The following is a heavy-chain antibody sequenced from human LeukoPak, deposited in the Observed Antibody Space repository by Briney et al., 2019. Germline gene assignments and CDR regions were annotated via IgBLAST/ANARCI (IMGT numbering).Heavy chain of an antibody. CDR2: ISAYNGNT. Sequence: GASVKVSCKASGYTFTNYTMNWVRQAPGQGLEWMGWISAYNGNTNYAQKLQGRVTMTTDTSTSTAYMELRSLRSDDTAVYYCARGRRDNSGYFSINWFDPWGQGTLVTVSS. CDR1: GYTFTNYT. D-gene: IGHD3-22*01. J-gene: IGHJ5*01. V-gene: IGHV1-18*01. CDR3: ARGRRDNSGYFSINWFDP.